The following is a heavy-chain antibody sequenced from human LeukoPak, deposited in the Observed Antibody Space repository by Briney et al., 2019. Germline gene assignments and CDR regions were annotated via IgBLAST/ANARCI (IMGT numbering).Heavy chain of an antibody. Sequence: SETLSLTCTVSGGSISSYYWSWIRQPPGKGLEWIGYIYYSGSTNYNPSLKSRVTISVDTSKNQFSLKLSSVTAADTAVYYCARGPPYGSRSDFLDSWGQGTRVTVSS. V-gene: IGHV4-59*01. CDR1: GGSISSYY. CDR3: ARGPPYGSRSDFLDS. J-gene: IGHJ5*01. D-gene: IGHD3-10*01. CDR2: IYYSGST.